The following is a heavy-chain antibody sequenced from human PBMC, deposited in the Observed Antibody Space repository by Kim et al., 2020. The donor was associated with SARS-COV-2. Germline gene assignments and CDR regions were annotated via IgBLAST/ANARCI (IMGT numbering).Heavy chain of an antibody. J-gene: IGHJ4*02. V-gene: IGHV1-3*01. D-gene: IGHD3-10*01. Sequence: FQGRVTITRDTSASTAYMELSSLRSEDTAVYYCARAEGSYGSGSPPYFDYWGQGTLVTVSS. CDR3: ARAEGSYGSGSPPYFDY.